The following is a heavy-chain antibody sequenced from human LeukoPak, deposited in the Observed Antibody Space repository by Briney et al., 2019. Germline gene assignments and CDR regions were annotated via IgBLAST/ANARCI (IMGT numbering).Heavy chain of an antibody. CDR3: ARGGAGYYDNDAFDI. CDR2: IYYSGST. CDR1: GGSISSYY. D-gene: IGHD3-9*01. V-gene: IGHV4-59*01. Sequence: SETLSLTCTVSGGSISSYYWSWIRQPPGKGLEWIGYIYYSGSTNYNPSLKSRVTISVDTSKNQFSLKLSSVTAADTAVYYCARGGAGYYDNDAFDIWGQGTMVTVSS. J-gene: IGHJ3*02.